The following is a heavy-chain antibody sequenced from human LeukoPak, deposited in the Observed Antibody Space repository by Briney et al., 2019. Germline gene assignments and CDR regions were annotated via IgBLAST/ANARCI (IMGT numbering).Heavy chain of an antibody. CDR1: GFTFSSYE. CDR2: ISSSGSTI. J-gene: IGHJ3*02. V-gene: IGHV3-48*03. D-gene: IGHD3-22*01. Sequence: GGSLRLSCAASGFTFSSYEMNWVRQAPGKGLEWVSYISSSGSTIYYADSVKGRFTISRDNAKNSLYLQMNSLRAEDTAVYYCAKHLPHIVVVITEHPIDAFDIWGQGTMVTVSS. CDR3: AKHLPHIVVVITEHPIDAFDI.